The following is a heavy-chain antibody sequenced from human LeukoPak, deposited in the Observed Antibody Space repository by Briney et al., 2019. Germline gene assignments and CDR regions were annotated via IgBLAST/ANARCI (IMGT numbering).Heavy chain of an antibody. CDR2: VNPFSGTA. CDR1: GGSFNSYT. J-gene: IGHJ4*02. CDR3: ARTKHLVGYFFDF. V-gene: IGHV1-69*13. Sequence: SVTVSCTSSGGSFNSYTISWVRQAPGQGLLEWMGGVNPFSGTANYAPQFQGRLTIISDESTRTAYMELSSLGSEDTAVYYCARTKHLVGYFFDFWGQGTLVTVSS. D-gene: IGHD6-6*01.